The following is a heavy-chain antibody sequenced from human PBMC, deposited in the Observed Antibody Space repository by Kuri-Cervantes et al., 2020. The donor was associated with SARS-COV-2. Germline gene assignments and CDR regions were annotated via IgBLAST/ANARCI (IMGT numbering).Heavy chain of an antibody. CDR1: GFTFISYA. CDR3: ARDHGYNYGPFDY. D-gene: IGHD5-24*01. J-gene: IGHJ4*02. V-gene: IGHV3-30-3*01. Sequence: SCAASGFTFISYAMHWVRQAPGKGLEWVAVISYDGSNKYFAESVKGRFTISRDNSKNTLYLQMSSLRAEDTAMYYCARDHGYNYGPFDYWGQGTLVTVSS. CDR2: ISYDGSNK.